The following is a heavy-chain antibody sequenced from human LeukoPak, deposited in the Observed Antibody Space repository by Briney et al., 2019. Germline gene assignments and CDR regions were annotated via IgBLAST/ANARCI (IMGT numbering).Heavy chain of an antibody. CDR1: GYTFTSYA. V-gene: IGHV1-3*01. Sequence: ASVKVSCTASGYTFTSYAMQRVRQAPGQRLEWMGWINAGNGNTKYSQKFQGRVTMTTDTSTSTAYMELRSLRSDDTAVYYCARVDSSWPYYYYGMDVWGQGTTVTVSS. CDR2: INAGNGNT. CDR3: ARVDSSWPYYYYGMDV. D-gene: IGHD6-13*01. J-gene: IGHJ6*02.